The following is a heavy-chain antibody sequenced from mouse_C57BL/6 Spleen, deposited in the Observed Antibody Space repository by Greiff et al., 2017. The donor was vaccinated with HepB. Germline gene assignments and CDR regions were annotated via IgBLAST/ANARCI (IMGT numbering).Heavy chain of an antibody. CDR2: INPSTGGT. V-gene: IGHV1-42*01. CDR1: GYSFTGYY. CDR3: ARNGGSYAMDY. J-gene: IGHJ4*01. Sequence: VQLQQSGPELVKPGASVKISCKASGYSFTGYYMNWVKQSPEKSLEWIGEINPSTGGTTYNQKFKAKATLTVDKSSSTAYMQLKSLTSEDSAVYYGARNGGSYAMDYWGQGTSVTVSS.